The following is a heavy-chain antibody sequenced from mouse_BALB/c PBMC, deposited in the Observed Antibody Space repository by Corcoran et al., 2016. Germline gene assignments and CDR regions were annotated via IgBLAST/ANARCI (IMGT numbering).Heavy chain of an antibody. Sequence: EVQLQQSGAELVNPGASVKLSCTASGFNIKDTYMHWVKQRPEQGLEWIGRIDPANGNTKYDPKFQGKATITADTSSNTAYLQLSSLTSEDTAVYYCANCDWYFDVWGAGTTVTVSS. J-gene: IGHJ1*01. V-gene: IGHV14-3*02. CDR3: ANCDWYFDV. CDR2: IDPANGNT. CDR1: GFNIKDTY.